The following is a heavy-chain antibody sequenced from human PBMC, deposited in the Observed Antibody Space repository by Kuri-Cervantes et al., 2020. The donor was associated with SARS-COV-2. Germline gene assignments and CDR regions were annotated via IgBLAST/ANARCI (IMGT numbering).Heavy chain of an antibody. V-gene: IGHV3-13*01. CDR1: GFTFSSYD. CDR3: ARGLGDCSGGRCLNSWFDP. Sequence: GESLKISCAASGFTFSSYDMHWVRQATGKGLEWVSAIGTAGDTYYPGSVKGRFTISRENAKNSLYLQMNSLRPEDTAVYYCARGLGDCSGGRCLNSWFDPWGQGTLVTVSS. D-gene: IGHD2-15*01. J-gene: IGHJ5*02. CDR2: IGTAGDT.